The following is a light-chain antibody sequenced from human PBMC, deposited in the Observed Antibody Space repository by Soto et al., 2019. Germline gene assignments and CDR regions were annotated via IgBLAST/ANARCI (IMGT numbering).Light chain of an antibody. CDR1: QSVSSY. CDR3: QQRSNWLT. J-gene: IGKJ4*01. CDR2: DAS. Sequence: EIGLTQSPAAPSLSPGERATLSCRASQSVSSYLAWYQQKPGQAPRLLIYDASIRATGIPARFSGSGSGTDFTLTISSLEPEDFAVYHCQQRSNWLTFGGGAKVDIK. V-gene: IGKV3-11*01.